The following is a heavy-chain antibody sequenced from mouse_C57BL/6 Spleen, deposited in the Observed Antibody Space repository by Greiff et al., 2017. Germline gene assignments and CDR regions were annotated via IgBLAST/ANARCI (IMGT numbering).Heavy chain of an antibody. V-gene: IGHV1-15*01. Sequence: QVQLQQSGAELVRPGASVTLSCKASGYTFTDYEMHWVKQTPVHGLEWIGAIDPETGGTAYNQKFKGKAILTADKSSSTAYMELRSLTSEDSAVYYCTRAYYRNYILAMDYWGQGTSVTVSS. CDR1: GYTFTDYE. CDR3: TRAYYRNYILAMDY. D-gene: IGHD2-5*01. CDR2: IDPETGGT. J-gene: IGHJ4*01.